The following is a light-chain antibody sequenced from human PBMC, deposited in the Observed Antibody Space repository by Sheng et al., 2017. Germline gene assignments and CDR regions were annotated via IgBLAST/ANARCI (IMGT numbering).Light chain of an antibody. CDR2: DAS. CDR1: QGIASA. Sequence: AIQLTQSPSSLSASVGDRVTITCRASQGIASALVWYQHNPGKAPKLLIYDASSLESGVSSRFSGSGSGTDFSLTISSLQPDDFATYYCQQFKSYPLTFGGGTKGGDQT. CDR3: QQFKSYPLT. V-gene: IGKV1-13*02. J-gene: IGKJ4*01.